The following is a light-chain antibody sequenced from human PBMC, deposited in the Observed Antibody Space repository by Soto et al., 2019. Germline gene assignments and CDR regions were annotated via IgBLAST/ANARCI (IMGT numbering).Light chain of an antibody. CDR3: SSYAGSNNVV. CDR1: SSDVGGYNY. V-gene: IGLV2-8*01. Sequence: QSVLTQPPSASGSPGQSVTISCTGTSSDVGGYNYVSWYQQHPGKAPKLMIYEVNKRPSGVPDRFSGSKSGNTASLTVSGLQAEDEAHYYCSSYAGSNNVVFGGGTQLTVL. J-gene: IGLJ2*01. CDR2: EVN.